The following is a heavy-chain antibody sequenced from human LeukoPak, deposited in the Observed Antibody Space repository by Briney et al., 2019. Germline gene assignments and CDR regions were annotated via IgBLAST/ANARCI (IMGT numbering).Heavy chain of an antibody. CDR2: INPNSGGT. J-gene: IGHJ4*02. CDR1: GGTFSSYA. CDR3: ARGGNWRVDY. Sequence: ASVKVSCKASGGTFSSYAISWVRQAPGQGLEWMGWINPNSGGTNYAQKFQGRVTMTRDTSISTAYMELSRLRSDDTAVYYCARGGNWRVDYWGQGTLVTVSS. D-gene: IGHD1-1*01. V-gene: IGHV1-2*02.